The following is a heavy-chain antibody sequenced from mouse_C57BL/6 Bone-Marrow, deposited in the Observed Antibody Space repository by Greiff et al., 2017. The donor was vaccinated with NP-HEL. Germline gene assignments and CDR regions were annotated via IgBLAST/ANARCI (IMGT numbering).Heavy chain of an antibody. CDR2: ISSGGSTI. D-gene: IGHD3-3*01. Sequence: EVMLVESGGGLVQPGGSRKLSCAASGFTFSSFGMHWVRQAPEKGLEWVAYISSGGSTIYYADTLKGRFTISRDNPKNTLFLQMTSLRSEDTAMYYCAREGRDDARDYWGQGTAVTVSS. J-gene: IGHJ4*01. V-gene: IGHV5-17*02. CDR3: AREGRDDARDY. CDR1: GFTFSSFG.